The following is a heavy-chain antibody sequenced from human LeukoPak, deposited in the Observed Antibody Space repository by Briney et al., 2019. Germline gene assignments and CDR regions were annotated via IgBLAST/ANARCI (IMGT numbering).Heavy chain of an antibody. Sequence: KPSETLSLTCAVSGESLSTYFWSWIRQSPGKGLEWIGEISQTGSANYNPSLKNRVTLSLDTSKNQSSLQLTSMTAADTAIYFCARSAAYYYYYMDVWANGTTVTVSS. CDR1: GESLSTYF. V-gene: IGHV4-34*01. D-gene: IGHD6-25*01. CDR3: ARSAAYYYYYMDV. J-gene: IGHJ6*03. CDR2: ISQTGSA.